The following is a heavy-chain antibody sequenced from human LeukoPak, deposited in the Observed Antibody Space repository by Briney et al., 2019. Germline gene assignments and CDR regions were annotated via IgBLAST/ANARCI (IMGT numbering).Heavy chain of an antibody. V-gene: IGHV7-4-1*02. D-gene: IGHD6-13*01. CDR3: ARAQTDSSTRRPPSPRGI. CDR1: GYTFTSYG. CDR2: INTNTGNP. Sequence: ASVKVSCKASGYTFTSYGISWVRQAPGQGLEWMGWINTNTGNPTYAQSFTGRFVFSLDTSVSTAYLQISSLKAEDTAVYYCARAQTDSSTRRPPSPRGIWGQGTLVTVSS. J-gene: IGHJ4*02.